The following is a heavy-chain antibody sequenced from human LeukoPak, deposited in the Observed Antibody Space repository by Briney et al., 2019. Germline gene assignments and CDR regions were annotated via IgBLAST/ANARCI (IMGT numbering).Heavy chain of an antibody. Sequence: PGESLRLSCAASGFTFTTYWMSWVRQAPGKGLEWVANIKQDGTEKYYVDSVKGRFTISRDNAKNSLYLQMNNLRVEDTAVYYCAKVAKYYYGSETYYFFEHWGQGTPATASS. V-gene: IGHV3-7*01. D-gene: IGHD3-10*01. CDR1: GFTFTTYW. CDR3: AKVAKYYYGSETYYFFEH. CDR2: IKQDGTEK. J-gene: IGHJ4*02.